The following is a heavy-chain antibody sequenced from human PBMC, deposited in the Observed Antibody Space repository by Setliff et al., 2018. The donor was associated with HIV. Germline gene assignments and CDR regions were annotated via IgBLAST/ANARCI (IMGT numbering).Heavy chain of an antibody. Sequence: ASVKVSCKASGYTLTDHYIHWVRQAPGQGLEWMGRINPRDGSTGYAQRFQGRVTMTRDTSISTAYMELSSLRSEDTAVYYCARGAWYTSGWYSSRYMDVWGKGTTVTVSS. CDR3: ARGAWYTSGWYSSRYMDV. V-gene: IGHV1-46*01. CDR2: INPRDGST. CDR1: GYTLTDHY. J-gene: IGHJ6*03. D-gene: IGHD6-19*01.